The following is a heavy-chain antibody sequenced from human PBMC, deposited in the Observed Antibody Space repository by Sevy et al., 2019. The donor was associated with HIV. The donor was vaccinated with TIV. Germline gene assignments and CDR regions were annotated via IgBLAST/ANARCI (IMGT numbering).Heavy chain of an antibody. CDR1: EFTFSSYA. V-gene: IGHV3-23*01. J-gene: IGHJ4*02. D-gene: IGHD3-22*01. CDR3: AKDTYSSGGDFDY. Sequence: GGSLRLSCAASEFTFSSYAMSWVRQAPGKGLEWVSAVSGSGGSTHYADAVKGRFTISRDNSKNTLYLQMNSLRAEDTALYYCAKDTYSSGGDFDYWGQGTLVTVSS. CDR2: VSGSGGST.